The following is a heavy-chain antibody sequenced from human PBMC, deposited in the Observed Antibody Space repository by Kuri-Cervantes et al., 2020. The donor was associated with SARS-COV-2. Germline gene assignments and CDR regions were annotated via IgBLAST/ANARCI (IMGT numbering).Heavy chain of an antibody. D-gene: IGHD1-1*01. CDR2: ITGGGDDT. CDR1: GFTFSHYA. V-gene: IGHV3-23*01. CDR3: VRDGDHWNFDY. J-gene: IGHJ4*02. Sequence: GESLKISCAASGFTFSHYAMSWVRQAPGKGLEWVSTITGGGDDTYYADSVKGRFTLSRDNAKNMLFLQMNSLRAEDTAVYYCVRDGDHWNFDYWGQGTLVTVSS.